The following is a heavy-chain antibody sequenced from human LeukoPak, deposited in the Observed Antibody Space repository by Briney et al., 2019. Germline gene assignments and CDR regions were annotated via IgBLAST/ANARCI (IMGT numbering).Heavy chain of an antibody. Sequence: ASVKVSCKASGYTFTSYDINWVRQATGQGLEWMGWMNPNSGNTGYAQKFQGRVTITRNTSISTAFMELSSLRSEDTAVYYCARGGYYDFWSGYSGFDYWGQGTLVTVSS. J-gene: IGHJ4*02. CDR1: GYTFTSYD. CDR3: ARGGYYDFWSGYSGFDY. CDR2: MNPNSGNT. V-gene: IGHV1-8*03. D-gene: IGHD3-3*01.